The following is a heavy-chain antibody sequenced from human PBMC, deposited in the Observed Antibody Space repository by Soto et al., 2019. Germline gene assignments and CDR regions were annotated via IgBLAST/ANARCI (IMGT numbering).Heavy chain of an antibody. V-gene: IGHV3-15*01. J-gene: IGHJ4*02. CDR1: GFTFSDYY. CDR3: TTPGIAAAWFAY. D-gene: IGHD6-13*01. Sequence: GGSLRLSCAASGFTFSDYYMSWIRQAPGKGLEWVGRIKSKSDGGTAEYAAPVKDRFTISRDDPKNTVYLQINNLKTEDTAVYYCTTPGIAAAWFAYWGQGTLVTVSS. CDR2: IKSKSDGGTA.